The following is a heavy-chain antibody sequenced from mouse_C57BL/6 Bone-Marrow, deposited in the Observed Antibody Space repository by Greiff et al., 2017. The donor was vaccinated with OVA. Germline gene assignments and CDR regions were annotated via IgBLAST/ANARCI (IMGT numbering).Heavy chain of an antibody. CDR2: LYPRSGNT. V-gene: IGHV1-81*01. J-gene: IGHJ3*01. CDR1: GYTFTRYG. Sequence: VQLQQSGAELARPGASVQLSCKASGYTFTRYGIRWVKQSTGQGLEWIGELYPRSGNTYYNEKFKGKATLTADTSSRTAYMELRSLTSEDSAVYFWARDWDDGSSLAYWGQGTLVTVSA. CDR3: ARDWDDGSSLAY. D-gene: IGHD1-1*01.